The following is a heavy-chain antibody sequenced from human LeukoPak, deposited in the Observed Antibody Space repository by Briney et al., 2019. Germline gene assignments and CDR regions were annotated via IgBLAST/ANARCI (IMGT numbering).Heavy chain of an antibody. Sequence: SETLSLTCTVSGGSISSYYWSWIRQPPGKGLEWIGYIYYSGSTNYNPSLKSRVTLSVDTSKNQFSLKLSSVTAADTAVYYCARADSSGYPYYFDHWGQGTLVTVSS. CDR1: GGSISSYY. CDR2: IYYSGST. D-gene: IGHD3-22*01. V-gene: IGHV4-59*01. J-gene: IGHJ4*02. CDR3: ARADSSGYPYYFDH.